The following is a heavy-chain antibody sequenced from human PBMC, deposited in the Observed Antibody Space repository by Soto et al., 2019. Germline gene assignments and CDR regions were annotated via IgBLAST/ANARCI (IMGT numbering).Heavy chain of an antibody. CDR3: ASGAFYDILSFDP. V-gene: IGHV1-2*02. Sequence: ASVKVSCKASGYSFTGYYMHWVRQAPGQGLEWMGWINPNSGGTNYAQKFQGRVTMTRDTSISTAYMELSRLRSDDTAVYYCASGAFYDILSFDPWGQGTLVTVSS. CDR2: INPNSGGT. CDR1: GYSFTGYY. J-gene: IGHJ5*02. D-gene: IGHD3-9*01.